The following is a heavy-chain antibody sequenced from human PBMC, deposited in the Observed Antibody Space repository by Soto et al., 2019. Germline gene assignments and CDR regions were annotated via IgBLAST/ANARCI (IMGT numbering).Heavy chain of an antibody. V-gene: IGHV1-18*01. CDR1: GYTFTSYG. CDR3: ARESSSSLDYYYYYMDV. D-gene: IGHD6-6*01. CDR2: ISAYNGNT. Sequence: ASVKVSCKASGYTFTSYGISWVRHAPGQGLEWMGWISAYNGNTNYAQKLQGRVTMTTDTSTSTAYMELRSLRSDDTAVYYCARESSSSLDYYYYYMDVWGKGTTVTVSS. J-gene: IGHJ6*03.